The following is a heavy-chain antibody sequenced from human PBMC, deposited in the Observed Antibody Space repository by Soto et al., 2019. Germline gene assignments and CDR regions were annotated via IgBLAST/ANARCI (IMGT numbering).Heavy chain of an antibody. D-gene: IGHD2-15*01. CDR1: GGTFSSYA. Sequence: QVQLVQSGAEVKKPGSSVKVSCKASGGTFSSYAISWVRQAPGQGLEWMGGIIPIFGTANYAQKFQGRVTITADESTSTAYMELSSLRSEDTAVYYCARESDCSGGSCYYYYGMDVWGQGTTATVSS. J-gene: IGHJ6*02. CDR2: IIPIFGTA. CDR3: ARESDCSGGSCYYYYGMDV. V-gene: IGHV1-69*01.